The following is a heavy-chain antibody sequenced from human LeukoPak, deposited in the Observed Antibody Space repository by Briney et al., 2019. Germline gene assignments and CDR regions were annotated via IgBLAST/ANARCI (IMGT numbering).Heavy chain of an antibody. CDR2: IYHSGST. Sequence: PSETLSLTCAVYGGSFSGYYWSWIRQPPGKGLEWIGKIYHSGSTNYNPSLKSRVTISVDKSKNQFSLKLSSVTAADTAVYYCARASHIVVVTAPFFDYWGQGTLVTVSS. J-gene: IGHJ4*02. CDR1: GGSFSGYY. CDR3: ARASHIVVVTAPFFDY. V-gene: IGHV4-34*01. D-gene: IGHD2-21*02.